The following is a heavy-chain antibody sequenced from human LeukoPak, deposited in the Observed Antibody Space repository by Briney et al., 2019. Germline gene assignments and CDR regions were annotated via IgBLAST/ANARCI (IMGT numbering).Heavy chain of an antibody. CDR2: IYYSGST. V-gene: IGHV4-31*03. CDR1: GGSISSGGYY. D-gene: IGHD2-2*01. Sequence: SETLSLTCTVSGGSISSGGYYWSWIRQHPGKDLEWIGYIYYSGSTYYNPSLKSRVTISVDTSGNQFSLRLSSVTAADTAVYYCARRSEYHWLDPWGQGTLVTVSS. CDR3: ARRSEYHWLDP. J-gene: IGHJ5*02.